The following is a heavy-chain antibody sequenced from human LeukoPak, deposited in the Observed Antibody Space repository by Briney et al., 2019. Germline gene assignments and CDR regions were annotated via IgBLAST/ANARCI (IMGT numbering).Heavy chain of an antibody. CDR2: ITWNGDIT. D-gene: IGHD3-10*01. CDR1: GFTFKNYA. Sequence: WGSLRLSCAASGFTFKNYAMHWVRQAPGKGLEWVSLITWNGDITYYADSVKSRFTISRDNNKNSLYLQMHSLRAEDTALYYCAKDKSEYYSSSGAKPYDYYYYYMDVWGKGTTVTVSS. J-gene: IGHJ6*03. V-gene: IGHV3-43D*03. CDR3: AKDKSEYYSSSGAKPYDYYYYYMDV.